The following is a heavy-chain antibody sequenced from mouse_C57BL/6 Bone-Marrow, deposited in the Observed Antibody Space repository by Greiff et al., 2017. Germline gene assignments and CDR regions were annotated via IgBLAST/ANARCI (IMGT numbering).Heavy chain of an antibody. CDR3: AYDYDKGGHYYAIDY. CDR2: IDPSDSYT. Sequence: VQLQQPGAELVKPGASVKLSCKASGYTFTSYWMQWVKQRPGQGLEWIGEIDPSDSYTNYNQKFKGKATLTVETSSSTAYMQLSSLTSEDSAVYYCAYDYDKGGHYYAIDYWGQGTSVTVSS. V-gene: IGHV1-50*01. D-gene: IGHD2-4*01. CDR1: GYTFTSYW. J-gene: IGHJ4*01.